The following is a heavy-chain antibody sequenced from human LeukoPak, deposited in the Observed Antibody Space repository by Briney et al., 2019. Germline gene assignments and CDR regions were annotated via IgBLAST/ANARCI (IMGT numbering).Heavy chain of an antibody. CDR3: ARDPTTVVTLPYYFDF. D-gene: IGHD4-23*01. Sequence: SETLSLTCAVYGGSFSGYHWNWIRQTPGRGLEWNGEINHRGHSNYNPSLESRVTISVDTSKNQFSLKLRSVTAADTAVYYCARDPTTVVTLPYYFDFWGQGTQVTVSS. J-gene: IGHJ4*02. CDR1: GGSFSGYH. CDR2: INHRGHS. V-gene: IGHV4-34*01.